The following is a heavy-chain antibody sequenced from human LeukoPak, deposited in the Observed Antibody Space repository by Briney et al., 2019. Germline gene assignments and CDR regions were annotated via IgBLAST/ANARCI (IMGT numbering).Heavy chain of an antibody. D-gene: IGHD5-12*01. J-gene: IGHJ5*02. CDR1: GYTFTNHY. Sequence: GASVKVSCKASGYTFTNHYMHWVRQAPGQGLEWMGIINPSGGSTSYAQRFQGRVTMTRDMSTSTVYMELSSLRSEDTAVYYCAAGGLRYFSRFDPWGQGTLVTVSS. V-gene: IGHV1-46*01. CDR3: AAGGLRYFSRFDP. CDR2: INPSGGST.